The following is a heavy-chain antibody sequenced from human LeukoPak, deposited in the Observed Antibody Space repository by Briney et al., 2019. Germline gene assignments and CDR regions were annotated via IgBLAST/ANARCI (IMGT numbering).Heavy chain of an antibody. CDR3: ARLRDSSGWYGAFDI. J-gene: IGHJ3*02. D-gene: IGHD6-19*01. CDR2: VYYSGST. V-gene: IGHV4-59*01. CDR1: GGSISTYY. Sequence: QVQLQESGPGLVKPSETLSLTCTVSGGSISTYYWSWIRQPPGKGLEWIGHVYYSGSTNYNPSLKSRATLSVDTSKNQFSLKLNSVTAADTAVYYCARLRDSSGWYGAFDIWGQGTMVTGSS.